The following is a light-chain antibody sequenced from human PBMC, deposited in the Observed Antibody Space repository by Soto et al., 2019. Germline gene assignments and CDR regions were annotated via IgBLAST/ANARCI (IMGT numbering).Light chain of an antibody. CDR2: DVS. CDR1: SSDVGGYNY. J-gene: IGLJ1*01. Sequence: QSALTQPASVSGSPGQSLTISCTGTSSDVGGYNYVSWYHQHPGKAPNLVIYDVSNRPSGVSNRFSGSQSGNTPSLTISGLQVEDEADYYCSSYTSSSFYVFGTGTKLTVL. CDR3: SSYTSSSFYV. V-gene: IGLV2-14*01.